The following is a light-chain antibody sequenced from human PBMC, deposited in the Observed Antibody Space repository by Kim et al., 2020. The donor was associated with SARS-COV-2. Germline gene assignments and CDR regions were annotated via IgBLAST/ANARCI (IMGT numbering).Light chain of an antibody. V-gene: IGKV1-5*01. Sequence: ASVGDRVTIACRASQSINSQLAWYQQKPGKAPKLLIYDASILESGVPSRFSGSGSATDFTLTITSLQPDDFATYFCQQYEIYPITFGQGTKVEIK. CDR2: DAS. CDR1: QSINSQ. J-gene: IGKJ1*01. CDR3: QQYEIYPIT.